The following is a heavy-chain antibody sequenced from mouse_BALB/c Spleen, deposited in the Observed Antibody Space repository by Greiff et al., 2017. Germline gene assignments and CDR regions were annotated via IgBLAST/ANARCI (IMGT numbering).Heavy chain of an antibody. CDR3: AEGATATTMDY. CDR1: GYTFTSYY. J-gene: IGHJ4*01. V-gene: IGHV1S56*01. Sequence: QVQLQQSGPELVKPGASVRISCKASGYTFTSYYIHWVKQRPGQGLEWIGWIYPGNVNTKYNEKFKGKATLTADKSSSTAYMQLSSLTSEDSAVYFCAEGATATTMDYWGQGTSVTVSS. D-gene: IGHD1-2*01. CDR2: IYPGNVNT.